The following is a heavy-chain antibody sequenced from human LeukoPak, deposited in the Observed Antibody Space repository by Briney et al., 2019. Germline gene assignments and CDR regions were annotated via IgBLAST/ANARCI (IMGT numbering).Heavy chain of an antibody. V-gene: IGHV3-74*01. J-gene: IGHJ3*02. CDR3: TRGRSGANPNGLDI. CDR1: GFTFRSNW. D-gene: IGHD2-8*01. Sequence: GGSLRLSCAASGFTFRSNWMHWVRQAPGKGLAWVSRIRPDGSGSNYADSVKGRFTISRDNAKNTVYLQMNDLRAEDTAIYYCTRGRSGANPNGLDIWGQGTMVTVSS. CDR2: IRPDGSGS.